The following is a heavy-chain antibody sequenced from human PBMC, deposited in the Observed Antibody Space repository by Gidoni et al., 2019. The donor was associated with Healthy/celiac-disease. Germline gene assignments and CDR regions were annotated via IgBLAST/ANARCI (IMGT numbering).Heavy chain of an antibody. CDR2: IFSNDEK. D-gene: IGHD3-22*01. CDR1: GFSLSNARMG. Sequence: QVTLKESGPVLVKPTETLPLTCPVSGFSLSNARMGVSWIRQPPGKALEWLAHIFSNDEKSYSTSLKSRLTISKDTSKSQVVLTMTNMDPVDTATYYCARLYDSSGYSYYFDYWGQGTLVTVSS. V-gene: IGHV2-26*01. CDR3: ARLYDSSGYSYYFDY. J-gene: IGHJ4*02.